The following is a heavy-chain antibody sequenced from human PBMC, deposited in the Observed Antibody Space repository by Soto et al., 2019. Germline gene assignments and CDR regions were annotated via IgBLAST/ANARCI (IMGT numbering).Heavy chain of an antibody. V-gene: IGHV1-8*01. J-gene: IGHJ4*01. CDR1: GYTFTSYD. Sequence: ASVKVSCKASGYTFTSYDINWVRQATGQGLEWMGWMNPNSGNTGYAQKFQGRVTMTRNTSISTAYMELSSLRSEDTAVYYCARDAKNAISTGVDNWGQQTLLPVSS. D-gene: IGHD3-9*01. CDR2: MNPNSGNT. CDR3: ARDAKNAISTGVDN.